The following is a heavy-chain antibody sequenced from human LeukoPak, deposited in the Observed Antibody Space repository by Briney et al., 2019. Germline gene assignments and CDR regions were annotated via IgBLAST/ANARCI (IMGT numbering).Heavy chain of an antibody. J-gene: IGHJ4*02. V-gene: IGHV3-23*01. CDR3: AKFLPTHIVVANYYFDY. D-gene: IGHD2-21*01. Sequence: PGGSLRLSCAASGFTFSSYAMSWVRQAPGKGLEWVSAISGSGGSTYYADSVKGRFTISRDNFNNTLYLQMNSLRAEDTAVYYCAKFLPTHIVVANYYFDYWGQGTLVTVSS. CDR2: ISGSGGST. CDR1: GFTFSSYA.